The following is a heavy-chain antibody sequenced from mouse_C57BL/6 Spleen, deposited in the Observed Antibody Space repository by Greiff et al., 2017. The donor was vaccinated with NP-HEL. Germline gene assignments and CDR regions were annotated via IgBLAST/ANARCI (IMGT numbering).Heavy chain of an antibody. CDR2: IDPSDSYT. V-gene: IGHV1-69*01. Sequence: QVQLQQPGAELVLPGASVKLSCKASGYTFTSYWMHWVQQRPGPGLEWIGEIDPSDSYTNYNQKFKGKSTLTVDKSSSTTYMQLSSLTSEDSAVYYCARSELSGYFDYWGQGTTLTVSS. J-gene: IGHJ2*01. D-gene: IGHD1-1*01. CDR3: ARSELSGYFDY. CDR1: GYTFTSYW.